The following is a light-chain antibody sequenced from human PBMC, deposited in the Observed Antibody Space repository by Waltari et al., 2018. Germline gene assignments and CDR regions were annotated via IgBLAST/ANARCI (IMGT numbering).Light chain of an antibody. V-gene: IGKV1-8*01. CDR3: QQYYDYPGT. J-gene: IGKJ1*01. Sequence: AIRMTQSPPSIPASTGDTATTSCRASQGIRTYLAWYQQKPGTAPKLLMYATSTLQTGVPSRFSGGGSGTDFTLTISRLQSDDFAIYYCQQYYDYPGTFGQGTKVEVK. CDR1: QGIRTY. CDR2: ATS.